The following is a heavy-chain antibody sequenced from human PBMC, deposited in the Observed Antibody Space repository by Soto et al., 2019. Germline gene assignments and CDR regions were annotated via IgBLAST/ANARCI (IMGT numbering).Heavy chain of an antibody. CDR1: GGSITSSY. V-gene: IGHV4-59*01. Sequence: PSETLSLTCTVSGGSITSSYWSWIRRPPGKGLEWIAYIYDTGISGYTPSTSYNPSLNSRVTMSVDTSKSQFSLKLTSVTAADTAVYYCARGEDAFFYYGLDDWGQGITVTVSS. CDR3: ARGEDAFFYYGLDD. J-gene: IGHJ6*01. CDR2: IYDTGISGYTPST.